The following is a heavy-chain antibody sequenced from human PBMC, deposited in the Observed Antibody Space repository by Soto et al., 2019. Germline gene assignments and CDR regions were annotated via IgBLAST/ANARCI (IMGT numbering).Heavy chain of an antibody. J-gene: IGHJ4*02. CDR2: IYYSGST. Sequence: SETLSLTCTVSGGSISSYYWSWIRQPPGKGLEWIGYIYYSGSTNYNPSLKSRVTISVDTSKNQFSLKLSSVTAADTAVYYCARSLGEGYYDYIWGSPNFDYWGQGTLVTVSS. CDR3: ARSLGEGYYDYIWGSPNFDY. CDR1: GGSISSYY. V-gene: IGHV4-59*08. D-gene: IGHD3-16*01.